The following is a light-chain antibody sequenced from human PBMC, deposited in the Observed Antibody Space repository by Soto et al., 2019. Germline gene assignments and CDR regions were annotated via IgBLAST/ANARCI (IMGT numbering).Light chain of an antibody. CDR3: QQYGSSPIT. J-gene: IGKJ5*01. V-gene: IGKV3-20*01. CDR2: GAS. Sequence: EIVLTQSPGTLSLSPGERATLSCRASQSVSSSYLAWYQQKPGQAPRLLIYGASSRATGIPDRFSGSGSGTDCTLTISRLEPEDLAVDYCQQYGSSPITFGQGTRLEIK. CDR1: QSVSSSY.